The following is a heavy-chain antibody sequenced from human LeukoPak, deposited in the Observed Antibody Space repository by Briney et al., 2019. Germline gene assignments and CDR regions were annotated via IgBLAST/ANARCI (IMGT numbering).Heavy chain of an antibody. CDR2: TYYRSKWYN. CDR3: ARDLSRRDWFDP. D-gene: IGHD3-3*02. J-gene: IGHJ5*02. Sequence: LQTLSLTCAISGDSVSSNSAGWNWIRQSPSRGLEWLGRTYYRSKWYNDYAVSVKSRITLHPDTSKNQFSLQLNSVTPEDTAVYYCARDLSRRDWFDPWGQGTLVTVSS. CDR1: GDSVSSNSAG. V-gene: IGHV6-1*01.